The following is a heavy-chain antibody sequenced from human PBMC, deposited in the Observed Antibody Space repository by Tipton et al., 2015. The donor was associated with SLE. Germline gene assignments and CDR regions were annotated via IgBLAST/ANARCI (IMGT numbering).Heavy chain of an antibody. Sequence: TLSLTCTVSRGSISSYYWSWIRQPPGQGLEWIGHVFYNGETNYKPSLKGRVTISLDTSMKQFSLNLMSVTSADTAVYYCARGTPFYCSDAGCHPECWFDSWGQGSLVTVSS. CDR1: RGSISSYY. J-gene: IGHJ5*01. CDR2: VFYNGET. CDR3: ARGTPFYCSDAGCHPECWFDS. V-gene: IGHV4-59*01. D-gene: IGHD2-15*01.